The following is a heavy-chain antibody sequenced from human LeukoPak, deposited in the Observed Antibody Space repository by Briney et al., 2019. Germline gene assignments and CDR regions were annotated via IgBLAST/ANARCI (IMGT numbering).Heavy chain of an antibody. Sequence: PSQTLSLTCTVSGGSISSGDYYWSWIRQPPGKGLEWIGYIYYSGSTYYNPSLKSRVTISVDTSKNQFSLKLSSVTAADTAVYYCATLGRYCSSTSCYGGIDYWGQGTLVTVSS. CDR3: ATLGRYCSSTSCYGGIDY. CDR2: IYYSGST. J-gene: IGHJ4*02. V-gene: IGHV4-30-4*01. CDR1: GGSISSGDYY. D-gene: IGHD2-2*01.